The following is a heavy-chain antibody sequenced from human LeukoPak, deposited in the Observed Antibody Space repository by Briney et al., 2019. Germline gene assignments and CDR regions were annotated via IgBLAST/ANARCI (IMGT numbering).Heavy chain of an antibody. D-gene: IGHD6-13*01. CDR2: INPSGGGT. V-gene: IGHV1-46*01. CDR1: GYTFTSYY. J-gene: IGHJ4*02. Sequence: ASVKVSCKASGYTFTSYYIHWVRQAPGQGLEWMGIINPSGGGTSYAQRFQGRVTMTRDTSTSTIYMELNSLRSEDTAVYYCARDLDSSSWSICYFDYWGQGTLVTVFS. CDR3: ARDLDSSSWSICYFDY.